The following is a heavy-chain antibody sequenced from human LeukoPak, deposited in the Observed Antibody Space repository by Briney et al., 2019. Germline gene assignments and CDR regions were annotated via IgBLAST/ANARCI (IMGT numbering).Heavy chain of an antibody. CDR2: INHSGST. D-gene: IGHD5-18*01. CDR3: AVAGYGRRFDY. Sequence: SETLSLTCAVYGGSFSGYYWNWIRQPPGEGLEWIGEINHSGSTNYNPSLKSRVTISVDTSKNQFSLKLRFVTAADTAVYYCAVAGYGRRFDYWGRGTLVTVSS. V-gene: IGHV4-34*01. J-gene: IGHJ4*02. CDR1: GGSFSGYY.